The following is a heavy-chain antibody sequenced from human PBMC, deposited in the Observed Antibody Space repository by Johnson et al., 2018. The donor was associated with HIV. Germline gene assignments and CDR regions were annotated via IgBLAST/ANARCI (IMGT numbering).Heavy chain of an antibody. CDR3: AREHRGYNFWSGYYPDAFDI. CDR2: ISYDGSNK. J-gene: IGHJ3*02. CDR1: GFTFSNYA. V-gene: IGHV3-30-3*01. Sequence: QVQLVESGGGVVQPGRSLRLSCAASGFTFSNYALHWGRQAPGKGLEWVAVISYDGSNKYYADSVKGRFTISRDNSKNTLYLQMNSLRPEDTAVYYCAREHRGYNFWSGYYPDAFDIWGLGTMVTVSS. D-gene: IGHD3-3*01.